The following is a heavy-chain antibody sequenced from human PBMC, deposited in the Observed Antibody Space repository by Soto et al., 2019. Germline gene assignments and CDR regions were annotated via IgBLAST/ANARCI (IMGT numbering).Heavy chain of an antibody. V-gene: IGHV1-18*01. CDR1: GYTFTNFG. CDR3: ARDPPYYDFRLVV. Sequence: QVQLVQSGAEVKKPGASVKVSCKASGYTFTNFGISWVRQAPGQGLEWMGWISAYNGNTNYAQKFQGRVTMTTDTSTSTAYMEVRSLRFDDTAVYYCARDPPYYDFRLVVWGQGTTVTVSS. D-gene: IGHD3-3*01. J-gene: IGHJ6*02. CDR2: ISAYNGNT.